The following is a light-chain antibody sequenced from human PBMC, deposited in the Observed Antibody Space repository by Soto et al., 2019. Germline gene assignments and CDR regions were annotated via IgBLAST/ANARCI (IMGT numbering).Light chain of an antibody. CDR1: SSNIGSNT. CDR3: AAWDASLNGPV. V-gene: IGLV1-44*01. CDR2: SNN. J-gene: IGLJ1*01. Sequence: QSVLTQPPSASGAPGQRVTISCSGSSSNIGSNTVNWFQQLPGTAPKLLIYSNNQRPSGVPDRFSGSKSGTSASLAISGLQSEDEADYYCAAWDASLNGPVFATGTKVTVL.